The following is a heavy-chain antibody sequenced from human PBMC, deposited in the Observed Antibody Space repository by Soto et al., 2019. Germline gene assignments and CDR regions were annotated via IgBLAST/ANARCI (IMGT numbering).Heavy chain of an antibody. CDR3: ARELDCSGGSCYPIDYYYGMDV. J-gene: IGHJ6*02. V-gene: IGHV3-30-3*01. D-gene: IGHD2-15*01. Sequence: GGSLRLSCAASGFTFSSYAMHWVRQAPGKGLEWVAVISYDGSNKYYADSVKGRFTISRDNSKNTLYLQMNSLRAEDTAVYYCARELDCSGGSCYPIDYYYGMDVWGQGTTVTVSS. CDR2: ISYDGSNK. CDR1: GFTFSSYA.